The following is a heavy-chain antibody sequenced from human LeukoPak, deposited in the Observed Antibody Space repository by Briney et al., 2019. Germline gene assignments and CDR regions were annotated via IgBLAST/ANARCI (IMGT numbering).Heavy chain of an antibody. Sequence: SVKVSCKASGGTFSSYTISWVRQAPGQGLEWMGRIIPILGIANYAQKFQGRVTITADKSTSTAYMELSSLRSEDTAVYYCARYCSGGSCNDDFDYWGQGTLVTVSS. CDR1: GGTFSSYT. CDR2: IIPILGIA. D-gene: IGHD2-15*01. J-gene: IGHJ4*02. V-gene: IGHV1-69*02. CDR3: ARYCSGGSCNDDFDY.